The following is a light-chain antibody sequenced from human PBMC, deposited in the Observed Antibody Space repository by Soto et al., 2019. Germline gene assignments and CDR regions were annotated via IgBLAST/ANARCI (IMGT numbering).Light chain of an antibody. CDR2: GAS. CDR3: QQYGSSPWT. CDR1: QSVSSSY. J-gene: IGKJ1*01. V-gene: IGKV3-20*01. Sequence: EIVLTQSPGTLSLSPGERATLSCRASQSVSSSYLAWYQQKPGQAPRLLIYGASSRATGIPDRFSGSGSGTDVTLTISRLESEAFAVYYCQQYGSSPWTLGQGTKVEIK.